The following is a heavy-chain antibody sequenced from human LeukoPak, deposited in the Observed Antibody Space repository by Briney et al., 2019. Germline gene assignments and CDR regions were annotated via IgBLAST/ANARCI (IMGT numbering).Heavy chain of an antibody. J-gene: IGHJ4*02. CDR3: AKDRDILTGYPLFDY. V-gene: IGHV3-30*02. Sequence: GGSLRLSCAASGFTFSSYGMHWVRQAPGKGLEWVAFVRYDGSNKYYADSVKGRFTISRDNSKNTLYLQMNSLGAEDTAVYYCAKDRDILTGYPLFDYWGQGTLVTVSS. CDR1: GFTFSSYG. D-gene: IGHD3-9*01. CDR2: VRYDGSNK.